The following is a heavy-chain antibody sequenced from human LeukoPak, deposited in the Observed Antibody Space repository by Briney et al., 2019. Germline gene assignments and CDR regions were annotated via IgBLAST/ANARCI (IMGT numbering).Heavy chain of an antibody. J-gene: IGHJ3*01. CDR2: IDWEGDK. D-gene: IGHD3-3*02. CDR3: ARTKVSIVGNPGNDAFDV. Sequence: SGPALAKPTETLTLTCTFSGFSLTTTGTWVGWIRVPPGKPLESLARIDWEGDKYYSTSLRTRLTISRDTTANRVVLTMTSMEPEDTATYYCARTKVSIVGNPGNDAFDVWGQGTKVFVSS. V-gene: IGHV2-70*11. CDR1: GFSLTTTGTW.